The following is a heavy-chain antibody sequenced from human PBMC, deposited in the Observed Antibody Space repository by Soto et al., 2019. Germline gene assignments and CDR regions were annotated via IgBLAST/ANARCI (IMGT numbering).Heavy chain of an antibody. J-gene: IGHJ5*02. CDR3: ARDVPGYCISTRCWRGWFDP. V-gene: IGHV4-31*03. CDR1: GGSISSGGYY. Sequence: SETLSLTCTVSGGSISSGGYYWSWIRQHPGKGLEWIGYIYYSGSTYYNPSLKSRVTISVDTSKNQFSLKLSSVTAADTAVYYCARDVPGYCISTRCWRGWFDPWGQGTLDTVSS. CDR2: IYYSGST. D-gene: IGHD2-2*01.